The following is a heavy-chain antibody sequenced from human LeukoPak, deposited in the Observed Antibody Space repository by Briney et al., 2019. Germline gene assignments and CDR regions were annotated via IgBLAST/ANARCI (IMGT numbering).Heavy chain of an antibody. V-gene: IGHV4-31*03. CDR1: GGSISSGGYY. J-gene: IGHJ6*03. Sequence: SQTLSLTCTVSGGSISSGGYYWSWIRQHPGKGLEWIGYIYYSGSTYYNPSLKSRVTISVDTSNNQFSLKLSSVTAADTAVYYCAREGYSYGLGYYYYMDVWGKGTTVTVSS. CDR2: IYYSGST. D-gene: IGHD5-18*01. CDR3: AREGYSYGLGYYYYMDV.